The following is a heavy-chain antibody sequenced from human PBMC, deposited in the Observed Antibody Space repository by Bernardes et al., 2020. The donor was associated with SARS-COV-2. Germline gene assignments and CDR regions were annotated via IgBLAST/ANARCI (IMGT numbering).Heavy chain of an antibody. CDR3: AREGQIAVAGTGYDY. D-gene: IGHD6-19*01. Sequence: ASVKVSCKASGYTFTSYGISWVRQAPGQGLEWMGWISAYNGNTNYAQKLQGRVTMTTDTSTSTAYMELRSLRSDDTAVYYCAREGQIAVAGTGYDYWGQGTLVTVSS. CDR1: GYTFTSYG. CDR2: ISAYNGNT. J-gene: IGHJ4*02. V-gene: IGHV1-18*01.